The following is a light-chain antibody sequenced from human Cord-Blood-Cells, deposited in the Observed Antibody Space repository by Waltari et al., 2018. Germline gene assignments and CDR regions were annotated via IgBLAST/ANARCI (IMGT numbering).Light chain of an antibody. Sequence: DIQMTQSPSSLSASVGDRVTITCRARQSISSYLNWYQQKPGKAPKLLIYAASSSQSVFPSRFSGRVSGTDCTLTSSSLQPEEFATYYCQQSYSTLPTFGQGTKLEIK. CDR2: AAS. V-gene: IGKV1-39*01. CDR3: QQSYSTLPT. CDR1: QSISSY. J-gene: IGKJ2*01.